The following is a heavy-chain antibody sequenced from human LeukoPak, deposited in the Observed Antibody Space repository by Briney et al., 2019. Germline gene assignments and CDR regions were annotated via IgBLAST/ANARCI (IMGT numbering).Heavy chain of an antibody. J-gene: IGHJ5*02. V-gene: IGHV1-46*01. D-gene: IGHD3-3*01. CDR3: ARDRPFGVVIGGFVP. CDR2: INPSGGGT. Sequence: GASVKVSCKASGYTFTSYQIHWVRQAPGQGLEWMGIINPSGGGTSYAQKFQGRVTMTRDMSTSTVYMELSSLRSEDTAVYYCARDRPFGVVIGGFVPWGQGTLVTVSS. CDR1: GYTFTSYQ.